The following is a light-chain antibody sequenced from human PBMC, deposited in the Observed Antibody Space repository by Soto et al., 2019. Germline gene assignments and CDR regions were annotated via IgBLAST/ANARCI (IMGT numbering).Light chain of an antibody. CDR2: HTS. CDR3: QQYHNWPPSTT. V-gene: IGKV3D-15*01. Sequence: EVIMTQSPATLSVSPGERATLSCRASQTVSNHLAWYQQKNGQAPRLLIYHTSIRATGIPTRFSGSGSGTEFILTIRSPQSEDFAVYYCQQYHNWPPSTTFGQGTRLEIK. J-gene: IGKJ5*01. CDR1: QTVSNH.